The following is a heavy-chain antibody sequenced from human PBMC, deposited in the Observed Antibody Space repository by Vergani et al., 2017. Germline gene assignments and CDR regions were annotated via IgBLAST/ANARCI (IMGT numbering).Heavy chain of an antibody. J-gene: IGHJ2*01. D-gene: IGHD2-15*01. CDR2: INPNSGDT. V-gene: IGHV1-2*02. CDR3: ARGDIVVIVAAFGWYFDL. Sequence: QVQLVQSGAEVKKPGASVKVSCKASGYTFTGYYMHWVRQAPGQGLEWMGWINPNSGDTNFAQKFQGRVTMTRDTYISTAYMELSRLRYDDTAVYFCARGDIVVIVAAFGWYFDLWGRGTLVTVSA. CDR1: GYTFTGYY.